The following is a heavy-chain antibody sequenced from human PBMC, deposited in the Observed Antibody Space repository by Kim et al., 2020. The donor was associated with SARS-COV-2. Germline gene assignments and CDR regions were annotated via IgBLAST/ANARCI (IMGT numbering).Heavy chain of an antibody. CDR3: MRDWTEY. CDR1: GFTFSDFW. V-gene: IGHV3-7*01. D-gene: IGHD3-3*01. J-gene: IGHJ4*02. CDR2: IKEDGTEK. Sequence: GGSLRLSCTASGFTFSDFWMTWVRQAPGKGLEWVANIKEDGTEKHYVDSVKGRFTISRDNARNSLYLQMNSLRAEDTAVYYCMRDWTEYWGQGTLVIVPS.